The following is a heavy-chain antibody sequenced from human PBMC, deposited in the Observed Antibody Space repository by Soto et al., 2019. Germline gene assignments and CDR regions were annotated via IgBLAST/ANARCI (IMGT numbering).Heavy chain of an antibody. V-gene: IGHV4-59*01. CDR3: AAGEASSRNLAPYYLDF. J-gene: IGHJ4*02. D-gene: IGHD6-13*01. Sequence: PSETLSLTCTVSGGSMSNYFWTWIRQPPGKGLEWIGYIHYSGTTSFFPSYNPALRSRVTISEDTSKNQFSLKLLSVTTAYTAVYFCAAGEASSRNLAPYYLDFWGQGTLVTVSS. CDR1: GGSMSNYF. CDR2: IHYSGTT.